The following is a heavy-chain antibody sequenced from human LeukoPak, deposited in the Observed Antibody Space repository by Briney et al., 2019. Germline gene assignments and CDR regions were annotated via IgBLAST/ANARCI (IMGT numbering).Heavy chain of an antibody. J-gene: IGHJ6*02. CDR1: GFTVSSNY. V-gene: IGHV3-53*01. CDR2: IHSGGRT. CDR3: ARGNWEHYSYGMDV. Sequence: GGSLRLSCAASGFTVSSNYMSWVRQAPGKGLEWVSVIHSGGRTYYADSVKGRFTISRDNSKNTLYLQMNSLRAEDTAVYYCARGNWEHYSYGMDVWGQGTTVTVSS. D-gene: IGHD1-1*01.